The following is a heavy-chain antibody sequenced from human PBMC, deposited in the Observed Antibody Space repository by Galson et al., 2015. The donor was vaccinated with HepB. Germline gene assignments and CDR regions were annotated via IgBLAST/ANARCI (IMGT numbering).Heavy chain of an antibody. V-gene: IGHV1-46*03. CDR2: INPSGGST. CDR1: GYTFTSYY. CDR3: ARDWGNDYGDYLYAFDI. J-gene: IGHJ3*02. Sequence: SVKVSCKASGYTFTSYYMHWVRQAPGQGLEWMGIINPSGGSTSYAQKFQGRVTMTRDTSTSTVYMELSSLRSEDTAVYYCARDWGNDYGDYLYAFDIWGQGTMVTVSS. D-gene: IGHD4-17*01.